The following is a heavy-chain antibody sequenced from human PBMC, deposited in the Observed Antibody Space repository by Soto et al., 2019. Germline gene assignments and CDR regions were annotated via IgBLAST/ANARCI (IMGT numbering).Heavy chain of an antibody. J-gene: IGHJ5*02. CDR1: GYSFTSYW. Sequence: PGESLKISCQGSGYSFTSYWIARVRQMPGKGLEWMGVVYPGDSDTRYSPSFQGQVTISVDKTIKTAYLQWSSLKASDSAMYYCARALSLDSDYYRIRAGWFDPWGQGTLVTVSS. CDR2: VYPGDSDT. V-gene: IGHV5-51*01. D-gene: IGHD3-22*01. CDR3: ARALSLDSDYYRIRAGWFDP.